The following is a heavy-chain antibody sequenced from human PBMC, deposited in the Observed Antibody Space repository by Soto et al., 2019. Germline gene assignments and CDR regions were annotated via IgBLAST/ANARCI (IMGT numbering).Heavy chain of an antibody. CDR1: GGSFSGYY. D-gene: IGHD2-15*01. V-gene: IGHV4-34*01. CDR2: INHSGST. Sequence: QVQLQQWGAGLLKPSETLSLTCAVYGGSFSGYYWSWIRQPPGKGLEWIGEINHSGSTNYNPSLKSRITISVDTSKNQFSLKLSSVTAADTAVYYCARAPCSGGSCSCDYWGQGTLVTVSS. CDR3: ARAPCSGGSCSCDY. J-gene: IGHJ4*02.